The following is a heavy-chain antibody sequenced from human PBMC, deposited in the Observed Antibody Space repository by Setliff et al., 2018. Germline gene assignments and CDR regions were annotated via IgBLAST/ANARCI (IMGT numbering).Heavy chain of an antibody. CDR2: IYYRGST. Sequence: SETLSLTCTVSGVSISRHYWSWIRQPPGKGLEWVGSIYYRGSTKYNPSLKSRLTMSVDTSNNHLSLKMTSVTAADTAVYYCARDQGPYFDSSGYWFDPWGQGTLVTVSS. CDR3: ARDQGPYFDSSGYWFDP. J-gene: IGHJ5*02. V-gene: IGHV4-59*11. CDR1: GVSISRHY. D-gene: IGHD3-22*01.